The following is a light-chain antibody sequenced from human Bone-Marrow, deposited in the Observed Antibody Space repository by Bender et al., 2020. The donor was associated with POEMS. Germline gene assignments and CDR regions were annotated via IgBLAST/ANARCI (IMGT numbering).Light chain of an antibody. CDR3: SSYTSSSTHV. Sequence: QSALTQPASVSGSPGQSITISCTGTSSDIGGYEYVSWYQQHPDKAPKVMIYDVTNRPSGVSNRFSDSKSGNTASLTISGLQAEDEADYYCSSYTSSSTHVFGTGTKVTVL. J-gene: IGLJ1*01. CDR1: SSDIGGYEY. CDR2: DVT. V-gene: IGLV2-14*01.